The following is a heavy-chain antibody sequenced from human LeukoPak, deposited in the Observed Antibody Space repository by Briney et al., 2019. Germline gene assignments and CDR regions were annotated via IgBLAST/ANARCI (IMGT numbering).Heavy chain of an antibody. Sequence: ASVKVSCEASGGTFSSYAISWVRQAPGQGLEWMGGIIPIFGTANYAQKFQGRVTITADKSTSTAYMELSSLRSDDTAVYYCARSVAAAGTGDYWGQGTLVTVSS. CDR2: IIPIFGTA. D-gene: IGHD6-13*01. CDR1: GGTFSSYA. V-gene: IGHV1-69*06. J-gene: IGHJ4*02. CDR3: ARSVAAAGTGDY.